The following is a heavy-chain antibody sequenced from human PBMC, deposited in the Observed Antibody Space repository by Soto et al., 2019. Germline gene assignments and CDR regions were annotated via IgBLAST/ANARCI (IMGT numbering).Heavy chain of an antibody. CDR2: INPDNGEP. Sequence: ASVKVSCEASGYTFSSYAVHWVPQAPGQRPARLGWINPDNGEPKTSQKLEGRVTISTDTSATTVYMELSSLSTEDTAVYYCARDGWVTMRHFHIWGQGTMVTVSS. V-gene: IGHV1-3*01. J-gene: IGHJ3*02. D-gene: IGHD4-17*01. CDR3: ARDGWVTMRHFHI. CDR1: GYTFSSYA.